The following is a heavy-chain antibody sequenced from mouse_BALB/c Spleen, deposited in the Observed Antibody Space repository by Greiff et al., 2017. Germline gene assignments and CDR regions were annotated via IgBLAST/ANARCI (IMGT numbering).Heavy chain of an antibody. Sequence: VQLQQSGPGLVAPSQSLSITCTVSGFSLTSYGVSWVRQPPGKGLEWLGVIWGDGSTNYHSALISRLSISKDNSKSQVFLKLNSLQTDDTATYYCAKEEESYYRSVMDYWGQGTSVTVSS. V-gene: IGHV2-3*01. CDR2: IWGDGST. D-gene: IGHD2-14*01. CDR3: AKEEESYYRSVMDY. CDR1: GFSLTSYG. J-gene: IGHJ4*01.